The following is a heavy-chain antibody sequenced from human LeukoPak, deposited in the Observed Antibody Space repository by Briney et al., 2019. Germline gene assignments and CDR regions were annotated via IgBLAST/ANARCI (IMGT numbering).Heavy chain of an antibody. Sequence: ASVKVSCKASGYTFTSYDINWVRQATGQGLEWMGWMNPNSGNTGYAQKFQGRVTITRNTSISTAYIELSSLRSEDTAAYYCARLGYSRRKYYFDYWGQGTLVTVSS. CDR2: MNPNSGNT. V-gene: IGHV1-8*03. CDR3: ARLGYSRRKYYFDY. D-gene: IGHD3-16*01. J-gene: IGHJ4*02. CDR1: GYTFTSYD.